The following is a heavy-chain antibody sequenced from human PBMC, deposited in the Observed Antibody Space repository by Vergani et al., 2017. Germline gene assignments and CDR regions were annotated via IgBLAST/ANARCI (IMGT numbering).Heavy chain of an antibody. CDR1: GFSLGDYG. J-gene: IGHJ5*02. D-gene: IGHD3/OR15-3a*01. CDR2: IYYDGSHE. CDR3: AKDQGLLDGVWDS. V-gene: IGHV3-30*18. Sequence: QMELVESGGGAVQPERSLRLSCEASGFSLGDYGMHWVRQAPGKGLEWVALIYYDGSHENYADSVRGRFNISRDNSKNTVYLQMDRLRVEDTAIYYCAKDQGLLDGVWDSWGQGTLVTVSS.